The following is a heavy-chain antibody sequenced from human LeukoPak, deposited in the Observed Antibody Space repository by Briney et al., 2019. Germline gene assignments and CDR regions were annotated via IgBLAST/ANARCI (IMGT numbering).Heavy chain of an antibody. CDR3: ARDVGQYCSGGSCYPLDY. J-gene: IGHJ4*02. CDR2: INPNNGNT. CDR1: GYTFTSYG. V-gene: IGHV1-18*04. Sequence: GASVKVCCKTSGYTFTSYGISWVRQAPGQGLEWMGWINPNNGNTDYAQRLQGRLTVTKDTSTSTAYMELRSLRSDDTALYYCARDVGQYCSGGSCYPLDYWGQGTLVTVSS. D-gene: IGHD2-15*01.